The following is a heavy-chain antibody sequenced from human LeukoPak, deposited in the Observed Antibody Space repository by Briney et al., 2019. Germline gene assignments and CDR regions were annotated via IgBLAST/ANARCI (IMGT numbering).Heavy chain of an antibody. CDR2: IRYDGINK. V-gene: IGHV3-30*02. D-gene: IGHD1-1*01. Sequence: QPGGSLRLSCAASGFTFSSYGMHWVRQAPGKGLEWVAFIRYDGINKYYADSVKGRFTISRDNSKNTLYLQMNSLRAEDTAVYYTTRNFDYWGQGTLVTVSS. J-gene: IGHJ4*02. CDR1: GFTFSSYG. CDR3: TRNFDY.